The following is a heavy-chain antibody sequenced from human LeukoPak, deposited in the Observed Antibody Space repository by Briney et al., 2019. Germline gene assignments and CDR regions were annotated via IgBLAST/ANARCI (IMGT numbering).Heavy chain of an antibody. J-gene: IGHJ4*02. CDR1: GGTFSSYA. Sequence: SCKASGGTFSSYAMSWVRQSPGKGLEWVSAISGSGGSTYYADSVKGRFTISRDNSKNTLYLQMNSLRAEDTAVYYCAKGRSSSWYDPYDYWGQGTLVTVSS. CDR2: ISGSGGST. D-gene: IGHD6-13*01. CDR3: AKGRSSSWYDPYDY. V-gene: IGHV3-23*01.